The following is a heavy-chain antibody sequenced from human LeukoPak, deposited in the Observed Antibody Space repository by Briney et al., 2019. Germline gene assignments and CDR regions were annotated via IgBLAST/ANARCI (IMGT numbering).Heavy chain of an antibody. V-gene: IGHV3-23*01. J-gene: IGHJ1*01. CDR3: AKDWRDYGDPGYFQH. CDR2: ISSSGSYI. D-gene: IGHD4-17*01. Sequence: PGGSLRLSCAASGFTFSSYAMSWVRQAPGKGLEWVSSISSSGSYIYYADSVKGRFTISRDNSKNTLYLQMNSLRAEDTAVYYCAKDWRDYGDPGYFQHWGQGTLVTVSS. CDR1: GFTFSSYA.